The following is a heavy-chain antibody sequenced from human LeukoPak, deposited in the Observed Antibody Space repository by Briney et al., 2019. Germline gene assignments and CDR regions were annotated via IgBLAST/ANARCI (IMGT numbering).Heavy chain of an antibody. CDR3: SRSPRGYSSGSPFGY. CDR1: GYSFTSCG. J-gene: IGHJ4*02. CDR2: ISTYNGNT. V-gene: IGHV1-18*01. Sequence: GASVKVSCKGSGYSFTSCGISWVRPPPAQGLEWMGWISTYNGNTNYAQKIQGRVTMTTKKSTSTAHMELRSRRADDTAVYYCSRSPRGYSSGSPFGYWGQGTLVTVSS. D-gene: IGHD3-10*01.